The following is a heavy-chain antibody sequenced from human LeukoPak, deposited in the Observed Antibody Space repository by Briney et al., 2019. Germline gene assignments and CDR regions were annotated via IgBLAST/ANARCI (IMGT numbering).Heavy chain of an antibody. CDR1: GGSISSYY. D-gene: IGHD4-23*01. J-gene: IGHJ6*03. V-gene: IGHV4-4*07. CDR3: ARDDYGGTQRAYYYYYYMDV. CDR2: IYTSGST. Sequence: PSETLSLTCTVSGGSISSYYWSWIRQPAGKGLEWLGRIYTSGSTNYNPSLKSRVTMSVDTSKNQFSLKLSSVTAADTAVYYCARDDYGGTQRAYYYYYYMDVWGKGTTVTVSS.